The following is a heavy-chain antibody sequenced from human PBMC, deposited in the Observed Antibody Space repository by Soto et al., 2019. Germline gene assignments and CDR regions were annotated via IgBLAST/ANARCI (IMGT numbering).Heavy chain of an antibody. V-gene: IGHV3-21*01. CDR1: GFTFRSYS. D-gene: IGHD4-17*01. J-gene: IGHJ4*02. CDR3: ARDTPTAPFDS. Sequence: LRLSCAASGFTFRSYSVNWVRQAPGKGLEWVSSISSSSDYIYYADSVKGRFTISRGNAKSSLYLQMNSLRAEDTAVYYCARDTPTAPFDSWGQGTLVTVSS. CDR2: ISSSSDYI.